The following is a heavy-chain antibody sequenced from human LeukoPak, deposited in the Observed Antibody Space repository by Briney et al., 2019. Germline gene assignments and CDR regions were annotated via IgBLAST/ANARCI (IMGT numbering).Heavy chain of an antibody. J-gene: IGHJ5*02. D-gene: IGHD4-4*01. V-gene: IGHV4-31*03. CDR2: IYYSGST. Sequence: SETLSLTCTVSGGSISSGGYYWRWIRQHPGKGLEWIGYIYYSGSTYYNPSLKSRVTISVDTSKNQFSLKLSSVTAADTAVYYCARDHGWTPLYDYSDSNWFDPWGQGTLVTVSS. CDR3: ARDHGWTPLYDYSDSNWFDP. CDR1: GGSISSGGYY.